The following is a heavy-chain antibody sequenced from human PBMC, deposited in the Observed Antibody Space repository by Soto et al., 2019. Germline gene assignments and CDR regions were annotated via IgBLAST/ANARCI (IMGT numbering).Heavy chain of an antibody. Sequence: ASVKVSCKASGYTFTGYYMHWVRQAPGQGLEWMGWINPNGGSTSYAQKFQGRVTMTRDTSTSTVYMELSSLRSEDTAVYYCARDGRYCSSTSCYSSWFDPWGQGTLVTVSS. CDR1: GYTFTGYY. D-gene: IGHD2-2*01. CDR3: ARDGRYCSSTSCYSSWFDP. J-gene: IGHJ5*02. V-gene: IGHV1-46*03. CDR2: INPNGGST.